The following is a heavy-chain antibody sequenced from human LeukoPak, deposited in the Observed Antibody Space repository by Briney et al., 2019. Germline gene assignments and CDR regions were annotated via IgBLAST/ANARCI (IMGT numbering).Heavy chain of an antibody. CDR3: ARYMVRGVKGFDY. J-gene: IGHJ4*02. V-gene: IGHV4-59*01. CDR1: DDSITIY. Sequence: SETLSLTCSVSDDSITIYWTWIRQPPGKGLEWIGYIYYSGSTNYNPSLKSRVTISVDTSKNQFSLELSSVTAADTAVYYCARYMVRGVKGFDYWGQGTLVTVSS. D-gene: IGHD3-10*01. CDR2: IYYSGST.